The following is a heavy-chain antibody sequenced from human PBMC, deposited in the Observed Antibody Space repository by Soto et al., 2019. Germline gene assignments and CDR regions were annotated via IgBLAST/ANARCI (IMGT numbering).Heavy chain of an antibody. D-gene: IGHD3-10*01. CDR3: ARGVGSGTYYNQYNWFDP. CDR2: IYYSGST. CDR1: GGSVSSGSYY. J-gene: IGHJ5*02. Sequence: TLSLTCTVSGGSVSSGSYYWSWIRQPPGKGLEWIGYIYYSGSTYYSASLKSRFTISVDTSTSTAYMELRSLRSDDTAVYYCARGVGSGTYYNQYNWFDPWGQGTLVTVSS. V-gene: IGHV4-61*01.